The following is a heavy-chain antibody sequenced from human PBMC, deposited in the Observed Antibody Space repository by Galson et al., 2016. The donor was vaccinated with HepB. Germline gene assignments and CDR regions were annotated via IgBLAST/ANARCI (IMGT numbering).Heavy chain of an antibody. CDR2: VSWDATPI. CDR3: ARETTIWGNGFQY. D-gene: IGHD4-23*01. CDR1: GFTFDDYT. V-gene: IGHV3-43*01. Sequence: SLRLSCAASGFTFDDYTMHGVRQAPGKGLEWVSLVSWDATPISYAASVKGRFPISRDNSKNSLYLQMNRLTSEDTALYYCARETTIWGNGFQYWGQGTLVTVSS. J-gene: IGHJ4*02.